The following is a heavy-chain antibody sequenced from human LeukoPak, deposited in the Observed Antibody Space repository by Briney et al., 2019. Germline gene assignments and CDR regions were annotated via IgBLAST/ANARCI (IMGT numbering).Heavy chain of an antibody. V-gene: IGHV3-33*06. J-gene: IGHJ4*02. Sequence: GGSLRLSCAASGFTFSTYGMHWVRQAPGKGLEWVAVIWFDGSNKYYVDSVKGRFTISRDNSKNTLYLQVNSLRAEDTAVYYCAKDRSIAAGGTVSEIDNWGQGTLVTVSS. CDR1: GFTFSTYG. CDR2: IWFDGSNK. CDR3: AKDRSIAAGGTVSEIDN. D-gene: IGHD6-25*01.